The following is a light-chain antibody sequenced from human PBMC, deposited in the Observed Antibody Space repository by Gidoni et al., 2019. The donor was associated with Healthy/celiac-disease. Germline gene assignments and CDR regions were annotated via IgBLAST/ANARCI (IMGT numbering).Light chain of an antibody. CDR1: SGSIASNY. CDR3: QSYDSSNPWV. CDR2: EDT. Sequence: FMLTQPHYVSESPGKTVTISCTRSSGSIASNYVQWYQQRPGSAPTTVIDEDTQRPSGVPDLFSGSIDSSSNSASLTISGLKTEDEADYYCQSYDSSNPWVFGGGTKLTVL. J-gene: IGLJ3*02. V-gene: IGLV6-57*04.